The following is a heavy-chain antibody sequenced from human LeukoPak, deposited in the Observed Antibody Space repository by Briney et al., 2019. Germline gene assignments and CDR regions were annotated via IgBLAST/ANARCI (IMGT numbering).Heavy chain of an antibody. Sequence: GGSLRLSCAASGFTFDDYAMHWVRQAPGKGLEWVSGISWNSGSIGYADSVKGRFTISRDNSKNTLYLQMNSLRAEDTAVYYCARDLNYYDSSGYGHWGQGTLVTVSS. CDR1: GFTFDDYA. V-gene: IGHV3-9*01. CDR2: ISWNSGSI. CDR3: ARDLNYYDSSGYGH. J-gene: IGHJ4*02. D-gene: IGHD3-22*01.